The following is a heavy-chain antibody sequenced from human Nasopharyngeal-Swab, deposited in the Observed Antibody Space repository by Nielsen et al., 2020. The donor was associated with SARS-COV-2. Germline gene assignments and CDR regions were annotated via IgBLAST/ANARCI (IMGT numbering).Heavy chain of an antibody. Sequence: GESLKIPCAASGFTFSSYGMHWVRQAPGKGLEWVAVISYDGSNKYYADSVKGRFTISRDNSKNTLYLQMNSLRAEDTAVYYCANSGVRGYSGSYSFGYWGQGTLVTVSS. D-gene: IGHD1-26*01. V-gene: IGHV3-30*18. CDR1: GFTFSSYG. CDR2: ISYDGSNK. CDR3: ANSGVRGYSGSYSFGY. J-gene: IGHJ4*02.